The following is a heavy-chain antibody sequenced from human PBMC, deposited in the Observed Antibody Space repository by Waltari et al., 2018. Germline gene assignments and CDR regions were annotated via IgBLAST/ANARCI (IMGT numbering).Heavy chain of an antibody. V-gene: IGHV1-3*01. CDR3: ARQSFYYDSSGSPPPDY. Sequence: QVQLVQSGAEVKKPGAPVRVSCKASGYTLTTYEMHWGRQAPGQRLEWMGWINAGNGDTKYSQKFQGRVTLSRDTSASTAYMDLSSLRSEDTAIYYCARQSFYYDSSGSPPPDYWGQGTLVTVSS. D-gene: IGHD3-22*01. CDR1: GYTLTTYE. CDR2: INAGNGDT. J-gene: IGHJ4*02.